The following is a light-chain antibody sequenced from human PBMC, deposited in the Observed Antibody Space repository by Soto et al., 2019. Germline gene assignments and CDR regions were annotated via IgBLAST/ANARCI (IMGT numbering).Light chain of an antibody. J-gene: IGLJ1*01. Sequence: QSALAQPASVSWSPGQSITISCAGTSSDVGAYNYVSWYQQLPGKAPKLMIYEVSNRPSGVSNRFSGSKSGNTASLTISGLQAEDEADYYCSSYTSINTHVFGTGTKVTVL. V-gene: IGLV2-14*01. CDR3: SSYTSINTHV. CDR2: EVS. CDR1: SSDVGAYNY.